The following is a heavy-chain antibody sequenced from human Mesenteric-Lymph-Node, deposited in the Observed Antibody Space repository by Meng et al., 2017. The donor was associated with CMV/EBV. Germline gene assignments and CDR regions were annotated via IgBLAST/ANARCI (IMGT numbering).Heavy chain of an antibody. CDR2: IIPILGIA. V-gene: IGHV1-69*02. CDR1: GGTFSSYT. CDR3: ARGGSVDTAMVHPPDY. Sequence: SVKVSCKASGGTFSSYTISWVRQAPGQGLEWMGRIIPILGIANYAQKFQGRVTITADKSTSTAYMELSRLRSDDTAVYYCARGGSVDTAMVHPPDYWGQGTLVTVSS. J-gene: IGHJ4*02. D-gene: IGHD5-18*01.